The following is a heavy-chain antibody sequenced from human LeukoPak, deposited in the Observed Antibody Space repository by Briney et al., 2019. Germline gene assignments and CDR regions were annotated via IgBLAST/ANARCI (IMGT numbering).Heavy chain of an antibody. CDR1: GFTFSSYA. J-gene: IGHJ4*02. CDR3: ARTIGLDY. V-gene: IGHV3-48*01. Sequence: GGSLRLSCAASGFTFSSYAMNWVRQAPGKGLEWVSYISSSSSTIYYADSVKGRFTISRDNAKNSLYLQMNSLRAEDTAVYYCARTIGLDYWGQGTLVTVSS. CDR2: ISSSSSTI.